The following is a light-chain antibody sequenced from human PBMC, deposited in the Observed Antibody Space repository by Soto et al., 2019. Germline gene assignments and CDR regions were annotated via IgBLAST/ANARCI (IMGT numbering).Light chain of an antibody. CDR1: QGISTY. Sequence: DIPMTQSTSSLSASVGDRVTITCRASQGISTYLIWYQQRQGKAPKLLMYAASNLVSGVPSRFSGSGSGTEFTLTISSLQPEDFATYYCQQSYRTPYTFGQGTKLETK. J-gene: IGKJ2*01. CDR2: AAS. V-gene: IGKV1-39*01. CDR3: QQSYRTPYT.